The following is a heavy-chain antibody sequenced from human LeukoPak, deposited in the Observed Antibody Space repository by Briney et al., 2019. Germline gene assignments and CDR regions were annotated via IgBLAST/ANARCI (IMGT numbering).Heavy chain of an antibody. J-gene: IGHJ4*02. CDR3: ARMLIFSGYYVDS. Sequence: GGSLRLSCAASGFAVSSKYMSWVRQAPGKGLEWVSVIYSGGTTYYADSVKGRFTISRDTSKNTLYLQMNSLRAEDTAVYYCARMLIFSGYYVDSWGQGTLVTVSS. CDR1: GFAVSSKY. CDR2: IYSGGTT. V-gene: IGHV3-53*01. D-gene: IGHD2-21*01.